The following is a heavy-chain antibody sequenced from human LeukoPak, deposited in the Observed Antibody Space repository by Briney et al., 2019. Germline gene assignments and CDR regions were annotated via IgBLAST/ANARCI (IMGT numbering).Heavy chain of an antibody. CDR2: IISSSDYK. CDR3: ASEIVPRWSSPNFDY. CDR1: GFTFNSHS. Sequence: GGSLRLSCAASGFTFNSHSMNWVRPAPGKGLEWVSSIISSSDYKYYADSVKGRFTISRDNAKNSLYLQMDSLRAEDTAVYYCASEIVPRWSSPNFDYWGQGTLVTVSS. D-gene: IGHD2-15*01. J-gene: IGHJ4*02. V-gene: IGHV3-21*01.